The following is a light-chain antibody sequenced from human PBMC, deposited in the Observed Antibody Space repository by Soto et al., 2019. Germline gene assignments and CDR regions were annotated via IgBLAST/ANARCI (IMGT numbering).Light chain of an antibody. Sequence: EIVMTQSPVTLSVSPGERVTLSCRASQSLTNNLAWYQQKPGQAPRLLIYRASTGATGIPARFSGSGSGTEFTLTISSLQSEDFAVYYCQQYNKWPLTFGGGTKVEIK. CDR1: QSLTNN. CDR3: QQYNKWPLT. CDR2: RAS. V-gene: IGKV3-15*01. J-gene: IGKJ4*01.